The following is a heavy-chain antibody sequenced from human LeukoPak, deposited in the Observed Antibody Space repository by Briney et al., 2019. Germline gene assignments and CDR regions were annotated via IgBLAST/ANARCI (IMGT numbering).Heavy chain of an antibody. Sequence: PGGSLRLSCAASGFTVSSNYMSWIRQPPGKGLEWIGYIYYSGSTNYNPSLKSRVTISVDTSKNQFSLKLSSVTAADTAVYYCARHPYSNYYYYYMDVWGKGTTVTVSS. J-gene: IGHJ6*03. V-gene: IGHV4-59*02. CDR3: ARHPYSNYYYYYMDV. CDR1: GFTVSSNY. CDR2: IYYSGST. D-gene: IGHD4-11*01.